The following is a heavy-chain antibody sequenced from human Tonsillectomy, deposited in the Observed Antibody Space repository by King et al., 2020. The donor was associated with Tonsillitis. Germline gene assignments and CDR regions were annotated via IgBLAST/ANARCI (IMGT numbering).Heavy chain of an antibody. J-gene: IGHJ6*02. D-gene: IGHD2-8*01. CDR3: ASTNYYYGVDV. CDR1: GYSFTSYW. Sequence: VQLVESGAEVKKPGESPKISCKGSGYSFTSYWIGWVRQMPGKGLEWMGIIYPDDSDTRYSPSFQGQFTISADKSISTAYLQWCSLKASDSAMYYCASTNYYYGVDVWGQGTTVTVSS. V-gene: IGHV5-51*01. CDR2: IYPDDSDT.